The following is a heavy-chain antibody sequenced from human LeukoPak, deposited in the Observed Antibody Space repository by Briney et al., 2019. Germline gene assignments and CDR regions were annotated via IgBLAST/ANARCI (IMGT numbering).Heavy chain of an antibody. CDR3: ARQLGGSGSY. D-gene: IGHD3-10*01. CDR2: IKQDGSEK. V-gene: IGHV3-7*01. CDR1: GFTFNSYW. Sequence: GGSLRLSCAASGFTFNSYWMSWVRQAPGKGLERVANIKQDGSEKYYVDSVKGRFTISRDNAKNSVYLQMNSLRAEDTAVYYCARQLGGSGSYWGQGTLVTVSS. J-gene: IGHJ4*02.